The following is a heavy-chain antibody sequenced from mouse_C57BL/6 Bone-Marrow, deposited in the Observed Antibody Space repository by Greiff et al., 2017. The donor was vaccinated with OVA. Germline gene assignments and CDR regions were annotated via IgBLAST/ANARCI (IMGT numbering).Heavy chain of an antibody. V-gene: IGHV5-6*02. CDR1: GFTFSSYG. J-gene: IGHJ3*01. Sequence: EVKLVESGGDLVKPGGSLKLSCAASGFTFSSYGMSWVRQTPDKRLEWVATISSGGSYTYYPDSVKGRFTISRDNAKNTLYLQMSSLKSEDTAMYNCARGNYGSSYRFAYWGQGTLVTVSA. CDR2: ISSGGSYT. CDR3: ARGNYGSSYRFAY. D-gene: IGHD1-1*01.